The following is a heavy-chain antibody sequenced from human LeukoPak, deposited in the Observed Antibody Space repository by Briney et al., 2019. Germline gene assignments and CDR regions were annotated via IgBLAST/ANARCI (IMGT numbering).Heavy chain of an antibody. V-gene: IGHV1-2*02. CDR1: GYSFTAYY. J-gene: IGHJ5*02. D-gene: IGHD6-13*01. CDR3: ARAHLIAAAGYNWFDP. Sequence: ASVKVSCKASGYSFTAYYIHWVRQAPGQGPEWMGWINPNSGGTKYAQRFQGRVTMTRDTSISTAYMELSRLRSDDTAVYYCARAHLIAAAGYNWFDPWGQGTLVTVSS. CDR2: INPNSGGT.